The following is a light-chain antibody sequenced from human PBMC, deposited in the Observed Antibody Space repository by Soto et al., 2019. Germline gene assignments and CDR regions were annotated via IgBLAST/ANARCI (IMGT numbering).Light chain of an antibody. CDR1: RSVLYSSNTKNY. J-gene: IGKJ2*01. Sequence: DIVMTQSPDSLAVSLGERATIKCKSSRSVLYSSNTKNYLAWYQHKPGQPPKLLFYWASARESGVPDRFSGGGSGTDFTLTISSLQPEDFATYYCQQSYSTPKTFGQGTKLEIK. V-gene: IGKV4-1*01. CDR2: WAS. CDR3: QQSYSTPKT.